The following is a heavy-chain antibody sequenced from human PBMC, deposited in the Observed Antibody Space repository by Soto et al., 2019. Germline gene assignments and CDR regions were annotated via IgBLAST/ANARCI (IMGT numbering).Heavy chain of an antibody. D-gene: IGHD2-2*01. Sequence: SETLSLTCTVSGGSISSGGYYWSWIRQHPGKGLEWIGYIYSSGSTYYDPSLKSRVTISVDTSKNQFSLKLSSVTAADTAVYYCARGRTMPRMDWFDPWGQGTLVTVSS. CDR1: GGSISSGGYY. V-gene: IGHV4-31*03. J-gene: IGHJ5*02. CDR2: IYSSGST. CDR3: ARGRTMPRMDWFDP.